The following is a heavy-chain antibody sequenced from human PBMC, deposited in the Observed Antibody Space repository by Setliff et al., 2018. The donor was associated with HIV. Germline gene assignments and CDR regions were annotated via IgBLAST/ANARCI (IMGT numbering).Heavy chain of an antibody. V-gene: IGHV4-34*01. CDR3: ARGLSHTYYDFWSGYTY. Sequence: SETLSLTCAVYGGSFSGYYWSWIRQSPEKGLEWIGEINHIGSTNYNPSLKSRVTMSIDTSKNQFSLKLSSVTAADTAVYYCARGLSHTYYDFWSGYTYWGQGTLVTVSS. CDR1: GGSFSGYY. J-gene: IGHJ4*02. D-gene: IGHD3-3*01. CDR2: INHIGST.